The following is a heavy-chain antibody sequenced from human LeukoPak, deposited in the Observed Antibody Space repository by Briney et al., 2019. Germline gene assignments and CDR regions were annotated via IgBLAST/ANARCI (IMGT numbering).Heavy chain of an antibody. J-gene: IGHJ4*02. V-gene: IGHV4-34*01. CDR2: INHSGST. CDR3: ARIRMAAIGDY. CDR1: GGSFSGYY. D-gene: IGHD6-25*01. Sequence: SETLSLTCAVYGGSFSGYYGSWIRQPPGKGLEWIGEINHSGSTNYNPSLKSRVTISVDTSKNQFSLKLSSVTAADTAVYYCARIRMAAIGDYWGQGTLVTVSS.